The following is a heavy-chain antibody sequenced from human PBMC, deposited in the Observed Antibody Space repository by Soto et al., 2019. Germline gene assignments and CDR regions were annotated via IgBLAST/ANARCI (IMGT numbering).Heavy chain of an antibody. D-gene: IGHD6-13*01. CDR3: ARDRIAGSKYYYGMDV. Sequence: QVQMVQSGAEVKKPGSSVRVSCKASGGTFSSYAISWVRQAPGQGLEWMGGIIPIFGTENYAQKFKGRVTITADESTSTAYMELSSVRSEDTAVYYCARDRIAGSKYYYGMDVWGQGTTFTVSS. V-gene: IGHV1-69*01. CDR2: IIPIFGTE. CDR1: GGTFSSYA. J-gene: IGHJ6*02.